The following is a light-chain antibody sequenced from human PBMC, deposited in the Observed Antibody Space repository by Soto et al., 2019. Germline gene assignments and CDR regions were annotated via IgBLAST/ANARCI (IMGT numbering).Light chain of an antibody. CDR1: QTISKS. CDR2: GAS. V-gene: IGKV1-39*01. CDR3: QKSYRVPYT. J-gene: IGKJ2*01. Sequence: DIQMTQSPSSLSASVGDTISITCRSFQTISKSLIWYQQRPGKAPKLLFFGASTLHNGVPPRFSGLGSGTHFTLTIINLQPEDAAAYYCQKSYRVPYTFGQGTKVDIK.